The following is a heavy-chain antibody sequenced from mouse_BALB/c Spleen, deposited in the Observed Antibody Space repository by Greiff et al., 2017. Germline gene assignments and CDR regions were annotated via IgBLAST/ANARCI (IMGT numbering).Heavy chain of an antibody. J-gene: IGHJ4*01. CDR3: ARSSIYYAPYAMDY. V-gene: IGHV5-6-3*01. Sequence: EVHLVESGGGLVQPGGSLKLSCAASGFTFSSYGMSWVRQTPDKRLELVATINSNGGSTYYPDSVKGRFTISRDNAKNTLYLQMSSLKSEDTAMYYCARSSIYYAPYAMDYWGQGTSVTVSS. CDR2: INSNGGST. D-gene: IGHD2-1*01. CDR1: GFTFSSYG.